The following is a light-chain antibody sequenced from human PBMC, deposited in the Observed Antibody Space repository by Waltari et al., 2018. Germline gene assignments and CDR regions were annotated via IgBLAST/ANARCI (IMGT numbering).Light chain of an antibody. CDR2: GAS. Sequence: EVVLTQSPATLSLSPGERATLSCRASQSVSRSQVAWYLHKPGQAPRLLIYGASGRATGIPDRFSGSGSGTDFSLTISRVEPEDFAVYYCQQYGSSVMYTFGQGDQAGDQT. J-gene: IGKJ2*01. CDR3: QQYGSSVMYT. CDR1: QSVSRSQ. V-gene: IGKV3-20*01.